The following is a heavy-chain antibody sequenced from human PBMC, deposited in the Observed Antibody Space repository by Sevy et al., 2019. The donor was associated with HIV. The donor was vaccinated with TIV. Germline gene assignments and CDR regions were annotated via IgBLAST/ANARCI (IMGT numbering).Heavy chain of an antibody. CDR2: VTSDGTT. CDR1: GLTLTTTG. V-gene: IGHV3-23*01. Sequence: GESLRLSCAASGLTLTTTGMSWVRQAPGKGLEWVEGVTSDGTTYYADSVRDRFTVSRDNSKNTLYLQLESLRADDTAVFCCAGGDTTMITDLDYWGQGTLVTVSS. D-gene: IGHD3-16*01. CDR3: AGGDTTMITDLDY. J-gene: IGHJ4*02.